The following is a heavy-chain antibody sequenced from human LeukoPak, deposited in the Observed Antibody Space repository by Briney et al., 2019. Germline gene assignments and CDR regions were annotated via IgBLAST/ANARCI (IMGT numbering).Heavy chain of an antibody. J-gene: IGHJ3*02. D-gene: IGHD3-10*01. V-gene: IGHV4-59*01. CDR2: IYYSGST. CDR3: ARGYYGSGSALAFDI. Sequence: SGTLSLTCTVSGGSISSYYWSWIRQPPGKGLEWIGYIYYSGSTNYNPSLKSRVTISVDTSKNQFSLKLSSVTAADTAVYYCARGYYGSGSALAFDIWGQGTMVTVSS. CDR1: GGSISSYY.